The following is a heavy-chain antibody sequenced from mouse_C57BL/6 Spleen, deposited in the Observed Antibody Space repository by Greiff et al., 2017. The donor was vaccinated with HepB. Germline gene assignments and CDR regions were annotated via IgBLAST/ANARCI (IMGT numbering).Heavy chain of an antibody. Sequence: EVNLVESGGGLVKPGGSLKLSCAASGFTFSDYGMHWVRQAPEKGLEWVAYISSGSSTIYYADTVKGRFTISRDNAKNTLFLQMTSLRSEDTAMYYCARNDYDENDAMDYWGQGTSVTVSS. J-gene: IGHJ4*01. CDR3: ARNDYDENDAMDY. V-gene: IGHV5-17*01. D-gene: IGHD2-4*01. CDR2: ISSGSSTI. CDR1: GFTFSDYG.